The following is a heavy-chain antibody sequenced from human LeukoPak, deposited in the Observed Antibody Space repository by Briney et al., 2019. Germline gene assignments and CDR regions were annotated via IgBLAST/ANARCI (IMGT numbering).Heavy chain of an antibody. CDR3: ARRYSSRRWFDR. V-gene: IGHV4-34*01. CDR2: INHSGST. D-gene: IGHD6-13*01. CDR1: GGSFCGYY. Sequence: SETLSLTCAVSGGSFCGYYWSWIRQPPGKGLEWIGEINHSGSTNYNPSLKSRVTISVDTSKNQFSLKLSSVTAADTAVYYCARRYSSRRWFDRWGQGTLVTVSS. J-gene: IGHJ5*02.